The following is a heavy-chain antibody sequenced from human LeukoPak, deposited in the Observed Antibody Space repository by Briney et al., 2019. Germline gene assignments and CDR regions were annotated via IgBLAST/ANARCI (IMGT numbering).Heavy chain of an antibody. D-gene: IGHD6-13*01. J-gene: IGHJ4*02. CDR2: ISPDGSKK. CDR3: AREAAHISAAAFDF. Sequence: PGGSLRLSCAASGFTFSTYAMHWVRQAPGKGLDWVAVISPDGSKKYYADSVKGRFTFSRDNSKDTLYLQVNSLRTEDTAVYYCAREAAHISAAAFDFWGQGTLVIVSS. CDR1: GFTFSTYA. V-gene: IGHV3-30*04.